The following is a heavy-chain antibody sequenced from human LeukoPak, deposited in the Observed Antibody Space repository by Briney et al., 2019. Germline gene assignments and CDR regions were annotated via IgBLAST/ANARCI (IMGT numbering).Heavy chain of an antibody. CDR2: IYYSGST. D-gene: IGHD2-15*01. J-gene: IGHJ5*02. V-gene: IGHV4-59*06. CDR3: ARSHGDYSLQVVAPGWLDP. CDR1: GGSISSYY. Sequence: PSETLSLTCTVSGGSISSYYWSWIRQPPGKGLEWIGYIYYSGSTYYNPSLKSRVTISVDTSKNQFSLRLSSVTAADTAVYYCARSHGDYSLQVVAPGWLDPWGQGTLVTVSS.